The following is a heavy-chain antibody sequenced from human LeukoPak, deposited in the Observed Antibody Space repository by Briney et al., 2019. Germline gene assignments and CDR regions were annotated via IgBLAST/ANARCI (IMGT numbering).Heavy chain of an antibody. Sequence: GGSLRLSCAASGFTFGSYWMHWVRQVPGKGLVWVSRVTSDGSSTNYADSVKGRFTISRDNAKNTLYLQMNGLRAEDTAVYCCEATGVGGYWGQGTLVTVSS. V-gene: IGHV3-74*01. CDR1: GFTFGSYW. CDR3: EATGVGGY. J-gene: IGHJ4*02. D-gene: IGHD1-26*01. CDR2: VTSDGSST.